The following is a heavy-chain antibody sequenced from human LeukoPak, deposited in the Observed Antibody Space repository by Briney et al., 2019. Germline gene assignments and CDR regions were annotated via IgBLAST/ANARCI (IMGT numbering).Heavy chain of an antibody. CDR2: ISGSGDST. J-gene: IGHJ4*02. CDR1: GFTFSSYE. V-gene: IGHV3-23*01. D-gene: IGHD6-6*01. CDR3: ARKGSSSGGANFDY. Sequence: GGSLRLSCAASGFTFSSYEMNWGRQAPGKGLEWGSGISGSGDSTYYADSVKGRFSISRDNSKNTLYLQLNRLRAEDAAVYYCARKGSSSGGANFDYWGQGTLVTFSS.